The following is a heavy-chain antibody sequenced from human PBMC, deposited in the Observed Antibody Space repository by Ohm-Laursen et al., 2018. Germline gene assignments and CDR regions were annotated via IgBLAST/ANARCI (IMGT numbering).Heavy chain of an antibody. V-gene: IGHV3-7*01. J-gene: IGHJ4*02. CDR2: INQDGSEK. Sequence: SLRLSCAASGFTFSTYWMNWFRQAPGRGLESAASINQDGSEKYFVDSVRGRFTIYRDNAKNSLYLQMNSLRAEDTAVYYCVRDRRGGSIELRAGGQGALVTVSS. D-gene: IGHD6-6*01. CDR3: VRDRRGGSIELRA. CDR1: GFTFSTYW.